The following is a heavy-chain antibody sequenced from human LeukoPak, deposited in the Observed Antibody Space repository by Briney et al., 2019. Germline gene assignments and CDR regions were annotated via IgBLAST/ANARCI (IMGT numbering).Heavy chain of an antibody. V-gene: IGHV1-18*01. CDR1: GYTFTSYG. Sequence: GASVKVSCKASGYTFTSYGISWVRQAPGQGLEWMGWISAYNGNTNYAQKLQGRVTMTTDTSTSTAYMELRSLRSDDTAVYYCAGVTYYDILTGYQNWFDPWGQGTLVTVSS. CDR2: ISAYNGNT. J-gene: IGHJ5*02. D-gene: IGHD3-9*01. CDR3: AGVTYYDILTGYQNWFDP.